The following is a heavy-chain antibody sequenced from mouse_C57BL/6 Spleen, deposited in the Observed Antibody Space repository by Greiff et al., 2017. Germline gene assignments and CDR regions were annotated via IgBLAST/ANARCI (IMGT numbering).Heavy chain of an antibody. CDR1: GYTFTSYW. D-gene: IGHD1-1*01. J-gene: IGHJ1*03. V-gene: IGHV1-64*01. CDR2: IHPNSGST. Sequence: QVQLQQPGAELVKPGASVKLSCKASGYTFTSYWMHWVKQRPGQGLEWIGMIHPNSGSTNYNEKFKSKATLTVDKSSSTAYMQLSSLTSEDSAIYYCARDGVITTVVASNWYFDDWGTGTTVTVSS. CDR3: ARDGVITTVVASNWYFDD.